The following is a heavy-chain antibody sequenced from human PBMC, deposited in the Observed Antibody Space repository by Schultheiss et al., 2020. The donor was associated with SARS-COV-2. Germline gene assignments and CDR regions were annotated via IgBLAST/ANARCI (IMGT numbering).Heavy chain of an antibody. V-gene: IGHV3-30*18. CDR1: GFTFSSHG. CDR2: TSYDGNNK. J-gene: IGHJ4*02. D-gene: IGHD6-13*01. Sequence: GESLKISCAASGFTFSSHGMHWVRQAPGKGLEWVAVTSYDGNNKYYADSVKGRFTISRDNSKNTLYLQMNSLRAEDTAVYYCTNSHSSSWYALGYWGQGTLVTVSS. CDR3: TNSHSSSWYALGY.